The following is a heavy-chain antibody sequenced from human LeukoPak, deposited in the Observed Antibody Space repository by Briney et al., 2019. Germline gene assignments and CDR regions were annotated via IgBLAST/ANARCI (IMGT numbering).Heavy chain of an antibody. CDR1: GFTVSSNY. J-gene: IGHJ4*02. Sequence: PGGSLRLSCAASGFTVSSNYMSWVRQAPGKGLEWVSVIYSGGSTYYADSVKGRFTISRDNSKNTLYLQMNSLRAEDTAVYYCARDRPIYSNCVGGFDYWGQGTLVTVSS. V-gene: IGHV3-53*01. CDR3: ARDRPIYSNCVGGFDY. CDR2: IYSGGST. D-gene: IGHD4-11*01.